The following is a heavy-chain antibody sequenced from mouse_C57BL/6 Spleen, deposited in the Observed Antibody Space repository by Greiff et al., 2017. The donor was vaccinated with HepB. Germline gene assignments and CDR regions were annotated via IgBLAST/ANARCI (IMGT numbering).Heavy chain of an antibody. CDR2: IYPRSGNT. CDR3: ARGDYGSSYAYSDY. CDR1: GYTFTSYG. Sequence: VQLQQSGAELARPGASVKLSCKASGYTFTSYGISWVKQRTGQGLEWIGEIYPRSGNTYYNEKFKGKATLTADKSSSTAYMELRSLTSEDSAVSFCARGDYGSSYAYSDYWGQGTTLTVSS. V-gene: IGHV1-81*01. D-gene: IGHD1-1*01. J-gene: IGHJ2*01.